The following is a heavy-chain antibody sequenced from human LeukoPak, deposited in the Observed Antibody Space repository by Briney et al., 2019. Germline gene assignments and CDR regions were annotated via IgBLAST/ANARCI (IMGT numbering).Heavy chain of an antibody. V-gene: IGHV3-33*01. CDR1: GFTFGSYG. CDR3: ARGLARQPYITMITY. Sequence: GGSLRLSCAASGFTFGSYGMHWVRQAPGKGLEWVAVIWYDGGNKYYADSVKGRFTISRDNSKNTLYLQMNSLRAEDTAVYYCARGLARQPYITMITYWGQGTLVTVSS. J-gene: IGHJ4*02. D-gene: IGHD3-22*01. CDR2: IWYDGGNK.